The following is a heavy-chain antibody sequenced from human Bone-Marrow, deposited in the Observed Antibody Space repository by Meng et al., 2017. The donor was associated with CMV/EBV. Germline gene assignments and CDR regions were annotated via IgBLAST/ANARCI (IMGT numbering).Heavy chain of an antibody. CDR3: SKCPLRFLETHGMDV. CDR1: GFTFSSYA. Sequence: GGSLKIPCAASGFTFSSYAMHWVRQAPGKVLDWVAFIRFDGSNKYYADSVKGRFTISRDISKNSLYLQMNSLRAEDTAVYYCSKCPLRFLETHGMDVWGQGTTVTVSS. V-gene: IGHV3-30*02. J-gene: IGHJ6*02. D-gene: IGHD3-3*01. CDR2: IRFDGSNK.